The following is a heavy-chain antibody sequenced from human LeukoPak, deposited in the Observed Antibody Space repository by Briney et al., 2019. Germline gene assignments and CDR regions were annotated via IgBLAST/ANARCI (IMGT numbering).Heavy chain of an antibody. CDR3: VRDWDHFDFDS. CDR2: IKGDGSHT. J-gene: IGHJ5*01. V-gene: IGHV3-74*01. CDR1: GFTFSNYW. D-gene: IGHD3-9*01. Sequence: GGSLRLSCAASGFTFSNYWLHWVRQAPGKGLVWVSRIKGDGSHTIYADSVKGRFTISRDNAKNTLYLQMKSLRAEDTAVYYCVRDWDHFDFDSWGQGTLVTVSS.